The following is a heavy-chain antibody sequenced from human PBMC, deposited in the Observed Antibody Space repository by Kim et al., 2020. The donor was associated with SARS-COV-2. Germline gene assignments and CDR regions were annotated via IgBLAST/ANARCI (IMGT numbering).Heavy chain of an antibody. CDR3: AKDRTIVAMSAYGMDV. CDR2: IWYDGSNK. Sequence: GGSLRLSCAASGFTFSSYGMHWVRQAPGKGLEWVAVIWYDGSNKYYADSVKGRFTISRDNSKNTLYLQMNSLRAEDTAVYYCAKDRTIVAMSAYGMDVWGQGTTVTVSS. CDR1: GFTFSSYG. J-gene: IGHJ6*02. D-gene: IGHD5-12*01. V-gene: IGHV3-33*06.